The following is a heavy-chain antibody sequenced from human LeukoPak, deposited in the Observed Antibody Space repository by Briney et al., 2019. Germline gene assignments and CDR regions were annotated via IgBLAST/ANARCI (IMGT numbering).Heavy chain of an antibody. V-gene: IGHV4-38-2*02. CDR2: IDGSGSS. D-gene: IGHD7-27*01. CDR3: ARVSTGGPRRHFDY. J-gene: IGHJ4*02. Sequence: SETLSLTCTVSGYSFSSGYLWGWIRQPPGKGLEWIGSIDGSGSSYCNPSLKSRVIISVDTSKNQFSLKLSSVTAADTAVYYCARVSTGGPRRHFDYWGQGTLVTASS. CDR1: GYSFSSGYL.